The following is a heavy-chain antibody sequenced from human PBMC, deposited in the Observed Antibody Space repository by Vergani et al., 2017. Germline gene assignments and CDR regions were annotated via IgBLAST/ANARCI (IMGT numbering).Heavy chain of an antibody. CDR2: IHHSGDT. CDR3: ARHRVSGGFFPASYFYGMDV. V-gene: IGHV4-38-2*01. D-gene: IGHD3-10*01. Sequence: QVQLQESGPGLVKPSETLTLTCYVSDSSIMTNPYWVWFRQSPGKGLEWIGCIHHSGDTHYNSSLKSRVSISIVSSSKFSLSLTSVTAADTAIYYCARHRVSGGFFPASYFYGMDVWGHGTTVTVSS. J-gene: IGHJ6*02. CDR1: DSSIMTNPY.